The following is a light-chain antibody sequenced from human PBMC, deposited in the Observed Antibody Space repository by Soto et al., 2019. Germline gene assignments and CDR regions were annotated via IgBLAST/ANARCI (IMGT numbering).Light chain of an antibody. V-gene: IGKV3-20*01. CDR1: QSVVNYQ. Sequence: EVVLTQSPGTLSLSPGERATLSCRTSQSVVNYQLAWYRQKPGQAPRLLIYNTFHRATGIPDRFSGTVSEPDFPLTISSLEPEDCAVYHCQQYGALPPTFGQGTRVEIK. J-gene: IGKJ1*01. CDR3: QQYGALPPT. CDR2: NTF.